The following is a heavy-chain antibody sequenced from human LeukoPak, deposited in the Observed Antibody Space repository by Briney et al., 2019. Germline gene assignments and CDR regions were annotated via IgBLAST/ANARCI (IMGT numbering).Heavy chain of an antibody. V-gene: IGHV3-23*01. CDR3: AKFPPPGYYDSSGYYTYFDY. CDR2: MSGSGGRT. CDR1: GFTFSSYA. D-gene: IGHD3-22*01. J-gene: IGHJ4*02. Sequence: GGSLRLSCAASGFTFSSYAMGWVRQAPGKGLEWVSAMSGSGGRTYYADSVKGRFTISRDNSKNTLYLQMNSLRAEDTAVYYCAKFPPPGYYDSSGYYTYFDYWGQGTLVTVSS.